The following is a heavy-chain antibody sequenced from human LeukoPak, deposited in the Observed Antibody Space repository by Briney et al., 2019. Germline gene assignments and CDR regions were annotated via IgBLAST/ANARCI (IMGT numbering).Heavy chain of an antibody. CDR3: ARRLTQYDCFDP. J-gene: IGHJ5*02. CDR1: GDSVSSNSVT. Sequence: SQTLSLTCAISGDSVSSNSVTWNWIRQSPSRGLEWLGRTYYRSTWYNDYAVSVRGRITVNPDTSKNQFSVHLNSVTPEDTAVYYCARRLTQYDCFDPWGQGVLVTVSS. D-gene: IGHD2-21*02. CDR2: TYYRSTWYN. V-gene: IGHV6-1*01.